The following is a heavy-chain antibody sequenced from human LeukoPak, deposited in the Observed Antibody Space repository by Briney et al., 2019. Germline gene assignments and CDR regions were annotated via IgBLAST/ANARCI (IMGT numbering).Heavy chain of an antibody. CDR1: GYTFTNYG. CDR2: ISPYNGDT. Sequence: ASVKVSCKASGYTFTNYGITWVRQAPGQGLEWMGWISPYNGDTNYGPKVEGRVTMTTDTSTSTAYMELRSLRSDDTAVYYCARVERGYCSSISCYGAGYNYFYGMDGWGQGTTVTVSS. J-gene: IGHJ6*02. CDR3: ARVERGYCSSISCYGAGYNYFYGMDG. D-gene: IGHD2-2*01. V-gene: IGHV1-18*01.